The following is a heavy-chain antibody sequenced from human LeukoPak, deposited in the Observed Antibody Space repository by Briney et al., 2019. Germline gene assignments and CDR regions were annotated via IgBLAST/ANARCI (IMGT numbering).Heavy chain of an antibody. CDR3: ARDRRIVGAPFDY. D-gene: IGHD1-26*01. V-gene: IGHV3-64*01. CDR2: ISSNGGST. J-gene: IGHJ4*02. CDR1: GFTFTSYA. Sequence: GGSLRLSSAASGFTFTSYAMHWVRQAPGKGLEYVSPISSNGGSTNYANSVKGTFTISRDNSKNTLYLQKGSLRAEDMAVYYFARDRRIVGAPFDYWGQATLVTVSS.